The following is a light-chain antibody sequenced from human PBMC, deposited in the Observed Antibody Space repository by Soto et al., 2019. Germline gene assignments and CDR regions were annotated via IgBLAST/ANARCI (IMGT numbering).Light chain of an antibody. CDR1: SSNIGNNY. CDR3: GTWDSSLSAYV. V-gene: IGLV1-51*01. CDR2: DNN. J-gene: IGLJ1*01. Sequence: SVLTQPPSVSAAPGHKVTISCSGSSSNIGNNYVSWYQQLPGTAPKLLIYDNNKRPSGIPDRFSGSKSGTSATLGITGLQTGDEADYYCGTWDSSLSAYVFGTGTKV.